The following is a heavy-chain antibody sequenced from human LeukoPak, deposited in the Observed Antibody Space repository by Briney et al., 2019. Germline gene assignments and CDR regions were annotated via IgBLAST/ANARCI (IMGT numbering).Heavy chain of an antibody. CDR3: ATDEYDSSGYWGA. D-gene: IGHD3-22*01. CDR1: GYSLSKLS. Sequence: GASVKVSCKVSGYSLSKLSIHWVRQAPGKGLEWMGGFEPENGETVYTQKFQDRVTMTEDTSTDTAYMELSSLRSEDTAVYYCATDEYDSSGYWGAWGQGTLVTVSS. CDR2: FEPENGET. J-gene: IGHJ4*02. V-gene: IGHV1-24*01.